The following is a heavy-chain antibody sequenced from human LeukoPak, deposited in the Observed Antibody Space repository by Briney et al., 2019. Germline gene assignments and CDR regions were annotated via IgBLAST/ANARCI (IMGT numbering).Heavy chain of an antibody. CDR1: GGSISSYY. V-gene: IGHV4-59*01. CDR2: IYYSGST. Sequence: PSETLSLTCTVSGGSISSYYWSWIRQPPGKGLEWIGYIYYSGSTNYNPSLKSRVTISVDTSKNQFSLKLSSVTAADTAVYYCARESSPYYYDSSGYPELGHFDYWGQGTLVTVSS. CDR3: ARESSPYYYDSSGYPELGHFDY. D-gene: IGHD3-22*01. J-gene: IGHJ4*02.